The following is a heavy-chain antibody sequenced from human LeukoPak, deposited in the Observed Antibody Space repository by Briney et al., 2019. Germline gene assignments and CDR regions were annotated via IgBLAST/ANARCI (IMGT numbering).Heavy chain of an antibody. Sequence: GGSLRLSCAASGFMFSSYWMAWVRHAPGKGLEWVAHIKPDGSEKYYVDSVKGRLTISRDNAKNSLYVQMNNLRAEDTAVYYCGRVRCTTTTCLGARYFDYWGQGTLVTVSS. J-gene: IGHJ4*02. CDR2: IKPDGSEK. D-gene: IGHD2-2*01. CDR1: GFMFSSYW. CDR3: GRVRCTTTTCLGARYFDY. V-gene: IGHV3-7*01.